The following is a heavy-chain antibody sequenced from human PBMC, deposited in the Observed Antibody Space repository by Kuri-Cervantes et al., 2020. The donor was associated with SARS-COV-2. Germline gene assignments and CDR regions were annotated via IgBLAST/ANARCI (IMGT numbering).Heavy chain of an antibody. D-gene: IGHD3-22*01. V-gene: IGHV4-39*01. CDR1: GGSISSRSYY. CDR3: ARQGGYYGMDV. J-gene: IGHJ6*02. CDR2: IYCSGST. Sequence: GSLRLSCSVSGGSISSRSYYWGWIRQPPGKGLEWIGSIYCSGSTNYNPTLKSRVTISVDTSTNQFFLNLTSVTAADTAVYYCARQGGYYGMDVWGQGTTVTVSS.